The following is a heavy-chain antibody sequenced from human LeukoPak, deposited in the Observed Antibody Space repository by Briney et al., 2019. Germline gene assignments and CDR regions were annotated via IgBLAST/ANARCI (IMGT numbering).Heavy chain of an antibody. CDR1: CGSITNTNYY. D-gene: IGHD3-3*01. V-gene: IGHV4-39*01. CDR3: ATWRTGKTDY. Sequence: SETRSLTSCAACGSITNTNYYCGWIRHPPGTGLECIGSFYYSWTPYYHPSLKRQVTLSVDTYQNQSPLRLSPVTAAHTAVYCCATWRTGKTDYWGQGTLVSVFS. J-gene: IGHJ4*02. CDR2: FYYSWTP.